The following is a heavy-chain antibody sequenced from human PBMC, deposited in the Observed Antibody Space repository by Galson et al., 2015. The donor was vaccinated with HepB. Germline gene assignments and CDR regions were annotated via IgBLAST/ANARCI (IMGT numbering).Heavy chain of an antibody. Sequence: CAISGDSVSSNSAAWNWIRQSPSRGLEWLGRTYYRSKWYNDYAVSVKSQITINPDTSKNQFSLQLNSVTPEDTAVYYCSRWRHDSGDFDYWSQGALVTVSS. CDR3: SRWRHDSGDFDY. D-gene: IGHD4-17*01. CDR2: TYYRSKWYN. V-gene: IGHV6-1*01. J-gene: IGHJ4*02. CDR1: GDSVSSNSAA.